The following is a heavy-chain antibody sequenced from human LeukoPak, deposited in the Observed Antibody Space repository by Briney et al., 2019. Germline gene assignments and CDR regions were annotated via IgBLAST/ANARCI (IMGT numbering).Heavy chain of an antibody. CDR3: ARGGWEDTNWFDP. V-gene: IGHV2-70*01. D-gene: IGHD1-26*01. Sequence: ESGPTLVNPTQTLTLTCNFSGFSLSTSGMSVAWIRQPPGKALEWLALIDWDDDKYYRTSLKTRLTISKDTSKNQVVLRMTNMDTVDTATYYCARGGWEDTNWFDPWGQGTLVTVSS. CDR2: IDWDDDK. CDR1: GFSLSTSGMS. J-gene: IGHJ5*02.